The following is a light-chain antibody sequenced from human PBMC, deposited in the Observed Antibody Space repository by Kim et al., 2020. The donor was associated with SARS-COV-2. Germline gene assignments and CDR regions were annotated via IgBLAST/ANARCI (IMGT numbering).Light chain of an antibody. V-gene: IGKV3-20*01. CDR2: DAS. Sequence: EIVLTQSPDTLPLSPGEGATLSCRASRSINNQLAWFQQKPGQAPRTLIYDASSRATGVPDRFNGSGFGTDFTLTISRLEPEDFAVYYCHQYISSPPLTFGGGTKVDIK. CDR3: HQYISSPPLT. J-gene: IGKJ4*01. CDR1: RSINNQ.